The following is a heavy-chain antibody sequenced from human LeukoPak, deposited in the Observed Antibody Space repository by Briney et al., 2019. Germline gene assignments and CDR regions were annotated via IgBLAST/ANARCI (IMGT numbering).Heavy chain of an antibody. D-gene: IGHD5-12*01. CDR2: ISGDGGST. J-gene: IGHJ4*02. V-gene: IGHV3-43*02. CDR1: GFTFDDYA. Sequence: GGSLRLSCAASGFTFDDYAMHWVRQAPGKGLEWVSLISGDGGSTYYADSVKGRFTISRDNSKNTLYLQMNSLRAEDTAVYYCARGYSGYDYYFDYWGQGTLVTVSS. CDR3: ARGYSGYDYYFDY.